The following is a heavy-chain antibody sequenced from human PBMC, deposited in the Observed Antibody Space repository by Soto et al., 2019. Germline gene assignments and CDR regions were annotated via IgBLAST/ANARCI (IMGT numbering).Heavy chain of an antibody. J-gene: IGHJ4*02. Sequence: QVQLQESGPGLVKPSQTLSLTCTVSGGSISSGDYYWSWIRQPPGKGLEWIGYISYSGSTYYNPSLKSRVTISVDTSKNQFSLKLSSVTAADTAVYYCARARLWFGELFPYYFDYWGQGTLVTVSS. CDR1: GGSISSGDYY. CDR2: ISYSGST. D-gene: IGHD3-10*01. V-gene: IGHV4-30-4*01. CDR3: ARARLWFGELFPYYFDY.